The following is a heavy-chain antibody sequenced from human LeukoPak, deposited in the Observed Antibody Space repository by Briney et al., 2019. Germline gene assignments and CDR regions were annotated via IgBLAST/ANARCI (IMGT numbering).Heavy chain of an antibody. Sequence: SETLSLTCTVSGGSISSSSYYWGWIRQPPGKGLEWIGSIYYSGSTYYNPSLKSRVTISVDTSKNQFSLKLSSVTAADTAVYYCARATTYSSGPDYWGQGTLVTVSS. CDR3: ARATTYSSGPDY. D-gene: IGHD6-19*01. V-gene: IGHV4-39*07. J-gene: IGHJ4*02. CDR2: IYYSGST. CDR1: GGSISSSSYY.